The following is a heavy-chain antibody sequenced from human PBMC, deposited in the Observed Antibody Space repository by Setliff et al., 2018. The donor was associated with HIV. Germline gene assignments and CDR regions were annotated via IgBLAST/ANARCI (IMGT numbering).Heavy chain of an antibody. CDR3: AKDPQQWLATGEYYFDY. V-gene: IGHV1-69*10. D-gene: IGHD6-19*01. CDR1: GGSFNTYG. CDR2: IIPIASVP. Sequence: GASVKVSCKASGGSFNTYGIHWVRQAPGQGLEWMGGIIPIASVPNYSQKFQDRLTITADESRDQSKNTLYLQMTRLRTEDTSMYYCAKDPQQWLATGEYYFDYWGQGTLVTVS. J-gene: IGHJ4*02.